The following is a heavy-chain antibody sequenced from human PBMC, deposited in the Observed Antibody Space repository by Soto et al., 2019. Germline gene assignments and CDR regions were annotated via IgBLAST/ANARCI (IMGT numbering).Heavy chain of an antibody. CDR2: IYYSGSV. J-gene: IGHJ4*02. Sequence: PSETLSLTCSVSGASFNSSRFYWGWIRQPPGKGLEWIGSIYYSGSVYYNPSLASRVTISVDTSKNRFSLRLNSMTAADTAVYYCARQGLEMLTDLFLPGDFDYWGQGTLVTVSS. CDR1: GASFNSSRFY. CDR3: ARQGLEMLTDLFLPGDFDY. V-gene: IGHV4-39*01. D-gene: IGHD3-9*01.